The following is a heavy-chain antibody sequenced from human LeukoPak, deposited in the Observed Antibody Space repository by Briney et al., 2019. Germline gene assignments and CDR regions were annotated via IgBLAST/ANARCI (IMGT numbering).Heavy chain of an antibody. J-gene: IGHJ4*02. CDR1: GFTFSSYA. Sequence: GGSLRLSCAASGFTFSSYAMSWVRQAPGKGLEWVSVISGSGGSTYYADSVKGRFTISRDNSKNTLYLQMNSLRAEDTAVYYCAKGDGYNLDYFDYWGQGTLVTVSS. V-gene: IGHV3-23*01. CDR3: AKGDGYNLDYFDY. D-gene: IGHD5-24*01. CDR2: ISGSGGST.